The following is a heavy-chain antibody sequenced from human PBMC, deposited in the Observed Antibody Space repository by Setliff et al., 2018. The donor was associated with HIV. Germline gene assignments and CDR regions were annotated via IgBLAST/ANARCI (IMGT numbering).Heavy chain of an antibody. CDR1: GFTLSTYA. Sequence: GESLKISCAASGFTLSTYAMSWIRQAPGKGLEWVSVISGSGGTTYYSDSVKGRFTISRDISKNTVHLQMNSLKVDDTAVYYCARDQRPLPSSVWAMDVWGNGTTVTVSS. V-gene: IGHV3-23*01. CDR3: ARDQRPLPSSVWAMDV. J-gene: IGHJ6*03. D-gene: IGHD3-22*01. CDR2: ISGSGGTT.